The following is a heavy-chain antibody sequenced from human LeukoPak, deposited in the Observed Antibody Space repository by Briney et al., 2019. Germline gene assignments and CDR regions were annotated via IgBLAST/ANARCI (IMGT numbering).Heavy chain of an antibody. D-gene: IGHD1-26*01. CDR3: ARGGSHGY. CDR1: GLTFSSYW. Sequence: PGGSLRPSCATSGLTFSSYWMSWVRQAPGKGLEWVANIKPDGSEKNYVDSVKGRFTISRNNAKNSLYLQMNSLRAEDTAVYYCARGGSHGYWGQGTLVTVSS. CDR2: IKPDGSEK. J-gene: IGHJ4*02. V-gene: IGHV3-7*01.